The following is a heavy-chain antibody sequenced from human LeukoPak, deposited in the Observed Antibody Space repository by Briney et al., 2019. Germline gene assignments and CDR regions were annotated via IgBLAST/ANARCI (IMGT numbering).Heavy chain of an antibody. Sequence: PSETLSLTCTVSGGSISSGDYYWSWLRQPPGKGLEWIGYIYYSGSTYYNPSLKSRVTISVDTSKNQFSLKLSSVTAADTAVYYCARSGWYGWWVYYYYGMDVWGQGTTVTVSS. CDR1: GGSISSGDYY. CDR2: IYYSGST. V-gene: IGHV4-30-4*01. J-gene: IGHJ6*02. D-gene: IGHD6-19*01. CDR3: ARSGWYGWWVYYYYGMDV.